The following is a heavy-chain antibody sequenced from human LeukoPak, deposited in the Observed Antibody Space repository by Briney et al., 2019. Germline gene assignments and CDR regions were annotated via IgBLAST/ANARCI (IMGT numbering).Heavy chain of an antibody. D-gene: IGHD2-2*01. Sequence: PGGSLRLSCVVSGFTFSSYAMSWVRPAPGKGLEWVAVISYDGSNKYYADSVKGRFTISRDNSKNTLYLQMNSLRAEDTAVYYCARGHCSSTSCSNFDYWGQGTLVTVSS. CDR2: ISYDGSNK. CDR3: ARGHCSSTSCSNFDY. J-gene: IGHJ4*02. CDR1: GFTFSSYA. V-gene: IGHV3-30*04.